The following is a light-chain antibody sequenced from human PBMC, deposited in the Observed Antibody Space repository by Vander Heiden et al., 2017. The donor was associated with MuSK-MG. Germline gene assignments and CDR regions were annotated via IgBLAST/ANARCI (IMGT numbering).Light chain of an antibody. CDR2: TAS. CDR3: RQDDNYPIT. CDR1: QGIGND. V-gene: IGKV1-6*01. J-gene: IGKJ5*01. Sequence: AIQMTQSPSSLPASVGDRVTITCRASQGIGNDLGWYQQKPGNAPKLLIYTASNLQSGVPSRFSGSGSGTDFTLTINSLQPEDFATYFCRQDDNYPITFGQGTRLEIK.